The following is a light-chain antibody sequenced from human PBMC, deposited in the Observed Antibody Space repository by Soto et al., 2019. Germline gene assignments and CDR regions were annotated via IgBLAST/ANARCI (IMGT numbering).Light chain of an antibody. J-gene: IGKJ1*01. CDR3: QQYNNWPRT. V-gene: IGKV1-12*01. CDR2: AAS. CDR1: QSISSW. Sequence: DIQLTQSPASVSASVGDRVTIIGRASQSISSWFAWYQQKPGKAPKLLIYAASTLQSGVPLRFSGSGSGTDFILTIRSLQSEDFAVYYCQQYNNWPRTFGQGTKVDIK.